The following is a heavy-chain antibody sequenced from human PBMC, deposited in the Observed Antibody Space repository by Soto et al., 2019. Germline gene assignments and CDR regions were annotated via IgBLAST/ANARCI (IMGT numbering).Heavy chain of an antibody. CDR2: IYSGGST. CDR1: GFTVSRNY. D-gene: IGHD4-4*01. J-gene: IGHJ4*02. Sequence: EVQLEESGGGLVQPGGSLRLSCVVSGFTVSRNYMSWVRQAPGKGLEWVSVIYSGGSTYYADSVKGRFTISRHNSKNTLYLQVNSLRAEDTAVYYCARGGNPNYYWGQGTLVTVSS. V-gene: IGHV3-53*04. CDR3: ARGGNPNYY.